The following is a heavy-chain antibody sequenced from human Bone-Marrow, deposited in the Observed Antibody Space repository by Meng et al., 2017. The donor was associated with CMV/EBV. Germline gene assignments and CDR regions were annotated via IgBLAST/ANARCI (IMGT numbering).Heavy chain of an antibody. Sequence: GGSLRLSCTASGFTFGDYAMSWVRQAPGKGLEWVGFIRSKAYGGTTEYAASVKGRFTISRDDSKSIAYLQMNSLKTEDTAVYYCTRDAHVLRFLEWLTDYYYYGMDVWVQGPTVPVSS. D-gene: IGHD3-3*01. CDR2: IRSKAYGGTT. CDR3: TRDAHVLRFLEWLTDYYYYGMDV. V-gene: IGHV3-49*04. J-gene: IGHJ6*02. CDR1: GFTFGDYA.